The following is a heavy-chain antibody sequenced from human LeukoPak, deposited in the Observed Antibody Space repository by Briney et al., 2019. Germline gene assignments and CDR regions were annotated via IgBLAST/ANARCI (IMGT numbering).Heavy chain of an antibody. CDR3: ARDGDIVVVPAQGAFDI. CDR2: ISAYNGNT. V-gene: IGHV1-18*01. CDR1: GYTFTSYG. D-gene: IGHD2-2*01. Sequence: ASVKVSCKASGYTFTSYGISWVRQAPGQGLEWMGWISAYNGNTNYAQKLQGRVTMTTDTSTSTAYMELRSLRSDDTAGYYCARDGDIVVVPAQGAFDIWGQGTMVTVSS. J-gene: IGHJ3*02.